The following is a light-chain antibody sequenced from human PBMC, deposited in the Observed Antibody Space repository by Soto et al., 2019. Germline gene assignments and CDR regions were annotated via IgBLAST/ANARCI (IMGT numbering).Light chain of an antibody. J-gene: IGKJ2*01. CDR1: QSGLYSSNNKNY. CDR3: QQDYSTQYT. CDR2: WAS. V-gene: IGKV4-1*01. Sequence: DIVMTQSPDSLAVSLGERATINCKSSQSGLYSSNNKNYLAWYQQKPGQPPKLLIYWASTRESGVPDRFSGSGSGTDFILTISSLQAEDVAVYYCQQDYSTQYTFGQGTKLEIK.